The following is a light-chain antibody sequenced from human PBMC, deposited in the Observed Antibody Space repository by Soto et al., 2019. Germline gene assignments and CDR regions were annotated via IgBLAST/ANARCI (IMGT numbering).Light chain of an antibody. Sequence: QSALTQPRSVSGSPGQSVTISCTGTSSDVGGYNYVSWYQQHLGKAPKLMIYDVNKRPSGVPDRFSGSKSGNTASLTISGLQAEDEADYYCCSYAGSYTVVFGGGTQRTVL. CDR3: CSYAGSYTVV. CDR2: DVN. J-gene: IGLJ2*01. CDR1: SSDVGGYNY. V-gene: IGLV2-11*01.